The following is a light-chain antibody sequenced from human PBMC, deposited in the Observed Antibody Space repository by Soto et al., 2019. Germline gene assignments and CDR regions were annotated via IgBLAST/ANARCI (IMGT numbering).Light chain of an antibody. J-gene: IGLJ2*01. V-gene: IGLV2-8*01. CDR3: SSYAGSNNLV. CDR2: EVS. CDR1: SSDVGGYNY. Sequence: QSALTQPPSASGSPGQSVTISCTGTSSDVGGYNYVSWYQQHPGKAPKLMIYEVSKRPSGVPDRFSGFKSGNTASLTVSGLQAEDEADYYCSSYAGSNNLVFGGGSQLTGL.